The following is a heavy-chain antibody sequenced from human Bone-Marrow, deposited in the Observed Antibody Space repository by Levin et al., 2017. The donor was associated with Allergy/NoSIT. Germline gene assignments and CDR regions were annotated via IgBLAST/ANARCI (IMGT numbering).Heavy chain of an antibody. Sequence: KSSETLSLTCSVSGGSMSSSSYYWGWIRQPPGKGLEWIGTISYSGNTYYNPSLGSRVTISVDTSKNHFSLRLSSVTAADTAVYYCARFYGSGFFDVNAFDIWGQGTMVTVSS. CDR3: ARFYGSGFFDVNAFDI. CDR2: ISYSGNT. V-gene: IGHV4-39*07. J-gene: IGHJ3*02. D-gene: IGHD3-22*01. CDR1: GGSMSSSSYY.